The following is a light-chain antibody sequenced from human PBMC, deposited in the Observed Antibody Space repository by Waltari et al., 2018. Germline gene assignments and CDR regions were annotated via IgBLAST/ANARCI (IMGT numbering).Light chain of an antibody. CDR2: SNN. J-gene: IGLJ1*01. CDR3: AAWDDSLNGPV. CDR1: SSNLGSTT. V-gene: IGLV1-44*01. Sequence: QSVLTQPPSASGTPGQRVTISCSGSSSNLGSTTVTWYQQLPGTAPKLLIYSNNQRPSGVPDRFSGSKSGTSASLAISGLQSEDEADYYCAAWDDSLNGPVFGTGTKVTVL.